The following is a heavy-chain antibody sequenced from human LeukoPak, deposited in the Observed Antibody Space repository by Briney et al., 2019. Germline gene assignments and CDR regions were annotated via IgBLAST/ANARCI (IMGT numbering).Heavy chain of an antibody. D-gene: IGHD2-21*02. CDR2: INPSGGST. CDR3: ARGYCGGDCYYPYYYYGMDV. J-gene: IGHJ6*02. CDR1: GYTFTGYY. V-gene: IGHV1-46*01. Sequence: GASVKVSCKASGYTFTGYYMHWARQAPGQGLEWMGIINPSGGSTSYAQKFQGRVTMTRDTSTSTVYMELRSLRSDDTAVYYCARGYCGGDCYYPYYYYGMDVWGQGTTVTVSS.